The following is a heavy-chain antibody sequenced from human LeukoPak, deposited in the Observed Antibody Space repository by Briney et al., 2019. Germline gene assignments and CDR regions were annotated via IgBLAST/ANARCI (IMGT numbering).Heavy chain of an antibody. D-gene: IGHD3-10*01. V-gene: IGHV3-7*01. CDR1: GLTFSSYW. CDR2: IKQDGSEK. Sequence: SGGSLRLSCAASGLTFSSYWMSWVRQAPGKGLEWVANIKQDGSEKYYVDSVKGRFTISRDNAKNSLYLQMNSLRAEDTAVYYCAREDYYGSGSPLDYWGQGTLVTVSS. CDR3: AREDYYGSGSPLDY. J-gene: IGHJ4*02.